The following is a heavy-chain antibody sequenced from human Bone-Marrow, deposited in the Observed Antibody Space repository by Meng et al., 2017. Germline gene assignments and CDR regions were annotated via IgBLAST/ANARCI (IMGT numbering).Heavy chain of an antibody. CDR3: ARFGSSATLFDY. Sequence: SETLSLTCVVSGGSFSDYYWSWIRQPPGKGLEWIGEINHSGSTNYNPSLESRATISVDTSQNNLSLKLSSVTAADTAVYYCARFGSSATLFDYWGQGTLVTVSS. D-gene: IGHD6-6*01. CDR1: GGSFSDYY. J-gene: IGHJ4*02. CDR2: INHSGST. V-gene: IGHV4-34*01.